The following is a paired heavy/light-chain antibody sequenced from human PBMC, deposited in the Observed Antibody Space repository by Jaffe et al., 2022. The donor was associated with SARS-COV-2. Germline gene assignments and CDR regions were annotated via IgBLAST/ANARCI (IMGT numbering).Heavy chain of an antibody. J-gene: IGHJ5*02. CDR3: AREDCSRTSCSWFDP. CDR1: GYSFTTHG. V-gene: IGHV1-18*01. D-gene: IGHD2-2*01. Sequence: QVHLVQSGAEVKKPGASVKVSCKASGYSFTTHGIAWVRQAPGQGLEWMGWISGYNSNRKYGKKFQGRVTMTTDTPTSTAYLELRSLRSDDTAVYYCAREDCSRTSCSWFDPWGQGTLVIVSS. CDR2: ISGYNSNR.
Light chain of an antibody. CDR3: TSYTGSDILYV. CDR1: SSDVGAYDF. V-gene: IGLV2-14*03. Sequence: QSVLTQPASVSGSPGQSITISCNGTSSDVGAYDFVSWYQHHPGKAPKLMIFDVNNRPSGVSNRFSGSKSYNSASLTISGLQAEDEADYYCTSYTGSDILYVFGTGTKVTVL. CDR2: DVN. J-gene: IGLJ1*01.